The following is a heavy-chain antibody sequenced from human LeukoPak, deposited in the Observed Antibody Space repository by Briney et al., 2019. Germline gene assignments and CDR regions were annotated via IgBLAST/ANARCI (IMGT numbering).Heavy chain of an antibody. CDR2: MNPHTGHT. V-gene: IGHV1-8*03. J-gene: IGHJ6*03. D-gene: IGHD3-3*01. CDR3: ARGDFWSGYSNYYYMDV. CDR1: GYTFPNYD. Sequence: ASVKVSCKAPGYTFPNYDINWVRQATGQGLEWMGWMNPHTGHTGYAQKFQGRVTFTRNASISTAFMDLGSLMSEDTAVYYCARGDFWSGYSNYYYMDVWGKGTTVTVSS.